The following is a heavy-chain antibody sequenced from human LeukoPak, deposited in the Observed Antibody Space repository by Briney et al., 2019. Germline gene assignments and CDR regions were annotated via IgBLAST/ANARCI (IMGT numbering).Heavy chain of an antibody. D-gene: IGHD5-12*01. CDR3: AREVATISREYYFDN. V-gene: IGHV4-30-4*07. CDR1: GGSISSGGYS. J-gene: IGHJ4*02. Sequence: SETLSLTCAVSGGSISSGGYSWSWIRQPPGKGLEWIGYIYYSGSTYYNPSLKSRVTISVDTSKNQFSLKRSSVTAADTAVYYCAREVATISREYYFDNWGQGTLVTVSS. CDR2: IYYSGST.